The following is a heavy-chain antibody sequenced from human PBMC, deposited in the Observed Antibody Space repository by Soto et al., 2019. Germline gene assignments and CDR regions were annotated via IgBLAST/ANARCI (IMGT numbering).Heavy chain of an antibody. Sequence: SETLSLTCAVSGGSINSGGHSWTWIRQPPGRGLEWIGYIYHSGSTYYNPSLKSRVTVSLDRSKNQFSLKLSSVTAADTAVYYCARGNPDFDYWGQGTLVTVSS. CDR3: ARGNPDFDY. V-gene: IGHV4-30-2*01. CDR2: IYHSGST. CDR1: GGSINSGGHS. J-gene: IGHJ4*02.